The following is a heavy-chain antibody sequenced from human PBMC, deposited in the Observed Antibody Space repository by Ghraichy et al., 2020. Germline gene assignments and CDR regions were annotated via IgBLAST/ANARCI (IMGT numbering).Heavy chain of an antibody. J-gene: IGHJ4*02. CDR2: ISYDGSNK. CDR1: GFTFSSYA. CDR3: APPSQAPHGY. V-gene: IGHV3-30-3*01. Sequence: GGSLRLSCAASGFTFSSYAMHWVRQAPGKGLEWVAVISYDGSNKYYADSVKGRFTISRDNSKNTLYLQMNSLRAEDTAVYYCAPPSQAPHGYWGQGTLVTVSS.